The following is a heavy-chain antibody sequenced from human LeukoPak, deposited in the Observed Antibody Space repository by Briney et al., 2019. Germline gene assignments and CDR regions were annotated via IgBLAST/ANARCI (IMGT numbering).Heavy chain of an antibody. CDR2: ISYDGSTK. Sequence: PGGSLRLSCAASGFMFSTYGVHWVRQAPGKGLEWVALISYDGSTKYYADSVTGRFTISRDNSKNTLYLQMNSLRIEDTAVYYCARGYYYDSSAYPAHFDHWGQGTLVTVSS. D-gene: IGHD3-22*01. J-gene: IGHJ4*02. CDR1: GFMFSTYG. CDR3: ARGYYYDSSAYPAHFDH. V-gene: IGHV3-30-3*01.